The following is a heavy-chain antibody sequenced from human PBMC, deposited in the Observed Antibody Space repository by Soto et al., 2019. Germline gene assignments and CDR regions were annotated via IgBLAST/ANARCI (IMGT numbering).Heavy chain of an antibody. CDR2: ISGSGDTT. D-gene: IGHD1-1*01. CDR3: ARGGYTTNWRQGDY. V-gene: IGHV3-23*01. Sequence: GGSLRLSCSASGFTFSSYAMSWVRQAPGKGLEWVSAISGSGDTTYYADSVKGRFTISRDNSKNTLCLQMNSLRAEDTAVYYCARGGYTTNWRQGDYWGQGTLVTVSS. CDR1: GFTFSSYA. J-gene: IGHJ4*02.